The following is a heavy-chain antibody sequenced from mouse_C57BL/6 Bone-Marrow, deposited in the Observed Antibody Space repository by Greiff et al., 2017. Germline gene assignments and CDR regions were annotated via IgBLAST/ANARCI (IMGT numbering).Heavy chain of an antibody. J-gene: IGHJ2*01. CDR2: FHPSDSDT. CDR3: ANTIHFDY. Sequence: QVQLQQPGAELVKPGASVKVSCKASGYTFTSYWMHWVKQRPGQGLEWIGRFHPSDSDTNYNQKFKGKATLTVDKSSSTAYMQLGSLTSEGSAVYYCANTIHFDYWCQGTTLTVSS. V-gene: IGHV1-74*01. CDR1: GYTFTSYW.